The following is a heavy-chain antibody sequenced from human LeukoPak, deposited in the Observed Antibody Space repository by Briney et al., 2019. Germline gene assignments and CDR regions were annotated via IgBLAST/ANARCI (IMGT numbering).Heavy chain of an antibody. CDR3: ARRRRYYYDSSGNSRTSRYFDY. V-gene: IGHV3-53*01. D-gene: IGHD3-22*01. CDR2: IYSGST. J-gene: IGHJ4*02. CDR1: GFTVSSNS. Sequence: GRSLRLSCTVSGFTVSSNSMSWVRQAPGKGLEWVSFIYSGSTHYSDSVKGRFTISRDNSKNTLYLQMNSLRAEDTAVYYCARRRRYYYDSSGNSRTSRYFDYWGQGTLVTVSS.